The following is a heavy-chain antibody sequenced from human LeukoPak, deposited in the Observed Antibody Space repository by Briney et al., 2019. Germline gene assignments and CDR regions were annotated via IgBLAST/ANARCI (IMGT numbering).Heavy chain of an antibody. CDR3: ARQRGYYDSSGTIFDY. V-gene: IGHV4-39*01. Sequence: PSETLSLTCTVSGGSISSSSYYWGWIRRPPGKGLEWIGSIYYSGSTYYNPSLKSRFTISVDTSKNQFSLKLSSVTAADTAVYYCARQRGYYDSSGTIFDYWGQGTLVTVSS. CDR1: GGSISSSSYY. J-gene: IGHJ4*02. D-gene: IGHD3-22*01. CDR2: IYYSGST.